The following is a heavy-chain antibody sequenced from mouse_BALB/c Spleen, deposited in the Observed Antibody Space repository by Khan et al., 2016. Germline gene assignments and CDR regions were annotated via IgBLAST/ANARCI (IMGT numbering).Heavy chain of an antibody. CDR3: ARWAYYGNYLFAY. CDR1: GYTVTSYW. V-gene: IGHV1-7*01. CDR2: INPSTGYT. D-gene: IGHD2-10*01. Sequence: QVQLKESGAELAKPGASVKMSCKASGYTVTSYWMHWVKQRPGQGLEWIGYINPSTGYTEYNQKFKDKATLTADKSSSTAYMQLSSLTSEDSAVYYCARWAYYGNYLFAYWGQGTLVTVSA. J-gene: IGHJ3*01.